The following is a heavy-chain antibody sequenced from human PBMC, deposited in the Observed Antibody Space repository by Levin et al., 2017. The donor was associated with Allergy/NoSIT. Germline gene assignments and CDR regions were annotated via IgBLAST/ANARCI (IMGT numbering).Heavy chain of an antibody. CDR2: INPSGGTT. Sequence: ASVKVSCKASGYTFTSFYIHWVRQAPGQGLDWMGIINPSGGTTSYAQKFQGRVTMARDTSTSTVYMQLSSLGSEDTAICYCVRVLDYDSSGYYYFDYWGQGTLVTVSS. V-gene: IGHV1-46*01. CDR3: VRVLDYDSSGYYYFDY. CDR1: GYTFTSFY. J-gene: IGHJ4*02. D-gene: IGHD3-22*01.